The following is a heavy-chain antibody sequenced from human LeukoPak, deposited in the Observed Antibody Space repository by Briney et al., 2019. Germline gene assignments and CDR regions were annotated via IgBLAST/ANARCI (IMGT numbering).Heavy chain of an antibody. J-gene: IGHJ4*02. CDR1: GFTFSSYW. CDR3: ARAGYYRFDH. V-gene: IGHV3-74*01. CDR2: INSDGSNI. D-gene: IGHD1-26*01. Sequence: GGSLRLSCAPSGFTFSSYWMHWVRHAPGKGLVWIARINSDGSNINYADSVKGRFTISRDNAKNTLYLQMDSLRAEDTAVYYCARAGYYRFDHWGQGTLVTVSS.